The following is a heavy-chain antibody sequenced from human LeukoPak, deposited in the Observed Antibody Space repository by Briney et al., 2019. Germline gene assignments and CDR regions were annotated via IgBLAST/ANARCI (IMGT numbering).Heavy chain of an antibody. CDR3: ARAGVTPKTGDGFDI. Sequence: ASVKVSCKASGYTFTGYYMHWVRQAPGQGLEWMGWINPNSGGTNYAQKFQGRVTMTRDTSISTAYMELSRLRSDDTAVYYCARAGVTPKTGDGFDIWGQGTMVTVSS. CDR1: GYTFTGYY. V-gene: IGHV1-2*02. D-gene: IGHD4-23*01. J-gene: IGHJ3*02. CDR2: INPNSGGT.